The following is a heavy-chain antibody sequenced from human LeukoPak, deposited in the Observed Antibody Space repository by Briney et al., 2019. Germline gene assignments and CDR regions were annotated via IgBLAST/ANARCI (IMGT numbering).Heavy chain of an antibody. CDR1: GFTFSSYW. CDR3: ARDRGSCSGGSCYYFDY. D-gene: IGHD2-15*01. CDR2: INSDGSST. J-gene: IGHJ4*02. V-gene: IGHV3-74*01. Sequence: TGGSLRLSCAASGFTFSSYWMHWVRQAPGKGLVWVSRINSDGSSTGYADSVKGRFTISRDNAKNTLYLQMNSLRAEDTAVYYCARDRGSCSGGSCYYFDYWGQGTLVTVSS.